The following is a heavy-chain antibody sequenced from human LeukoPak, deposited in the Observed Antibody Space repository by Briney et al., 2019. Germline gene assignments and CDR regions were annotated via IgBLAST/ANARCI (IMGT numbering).Heavy chain of an antibody. CDR2: IYTSGST. D-gene: IGHD2-2*01. CDR3: ARGIQLLPYY. CDR1: GGSISSGSYY. V-gene: IGHV4-61*02. J-gene: IGHJ4*02. Sequence: SETLSLTCTVSGGSISSGSYYWSWIRQPAGKGLEWIGRIYTSGSTNYNPSLKSRVTMSVDTSKNQFSLKLSSVTAADTAVYYCARGIQLLPYYWGQGTLVTVSS.